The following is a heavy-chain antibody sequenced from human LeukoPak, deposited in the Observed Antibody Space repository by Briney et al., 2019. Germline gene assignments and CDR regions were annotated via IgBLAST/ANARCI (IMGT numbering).Heavy chain of an antibody. CDR1: GGSISSYF. Sequence: SETLSLTCAVSGGSISSYFWSWIRQPPGKGLEWIAYIYYSGSTNYNPSLKGRVTISVDTSKNPFSLKLSSVTAADTAVYYCARAFRARYFDLWGRGTLVTVSA. J-gene: IGHJ2*01. CDR2: IYYSGST. V-gene: IGHV4-59*08. D-gene: IGHD2/OR15-2a*01. CDR3: ARAFRARYFDL.